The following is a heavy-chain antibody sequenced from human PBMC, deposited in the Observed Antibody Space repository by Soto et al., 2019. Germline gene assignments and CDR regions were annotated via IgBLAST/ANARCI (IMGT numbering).Heavy chain of an antibody. D-gene: IGHD1-1*01. CDR3: ARDEGVRTGTTRRLDYYYGMDV. V-gene: IGHV6-1*01. CDR2: TYYRSKWYN. J-gene: IGHJ6*02. CDR1: GDSVSNNSAA. Sequence: PSQTLSFTCAISGDSVSNNSAAWNWIRQSPSRGLEWLGRTYYRSKWYNDYAVSVKSRITINPDTSKNQFSLQLNSVTPEDTAVYYCARDEGVRTGTTRRLDYYYGMDVWGQGTTVTVSS.